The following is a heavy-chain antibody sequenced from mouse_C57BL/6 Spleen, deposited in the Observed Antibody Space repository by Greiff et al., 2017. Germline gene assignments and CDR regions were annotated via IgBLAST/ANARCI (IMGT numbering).Heavy chain of an antibody. CDR2: IYPRDGST. Sequence: VKLQESDAELVKPGASVKISCKVSGYTFTDHTIHWMKQRPEQGLEWIGYIYPRDGSTKYNEKFKGKATLTADKSSSTAYMQLNSLTSEDSAVYFCAREKDYYGSFYAMDYWGQGTSVTVSS. D-gene: IGHD1-1*01. CDR3: AREKDYYGSFYAMDY. CDR1: GYTFTDHT. J-gene: IGHJ4*01. V-gene: IGHV1-78*01.